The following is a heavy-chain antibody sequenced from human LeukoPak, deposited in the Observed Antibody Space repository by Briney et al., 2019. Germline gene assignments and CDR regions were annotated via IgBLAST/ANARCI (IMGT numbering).Heavy chain of an antibody. J-gene: IGHJ4*02. CDR2: IVVGSGNT. Sequence: SVKVSCKASGFTFTSSAMQWARQARGQRLEWIGWIVVGSGNTNYAQKFQERVTITRDMSTSTAYMELSSLRSEDTAVYYCAANPYYYDSSGYLDYWGQGTLVTVSS. CDR1: GFTFTSSA. V-gene: IGHV1-58*02. D-gene: IGHD3-22*01. CDR3: AANPYYYDSSGYLDY.